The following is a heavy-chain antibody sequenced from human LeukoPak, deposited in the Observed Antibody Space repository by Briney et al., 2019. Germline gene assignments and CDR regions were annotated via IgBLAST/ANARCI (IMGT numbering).Heavy chain of an antibody. Sequence: SETLSLTCRVYGGSFSGYFWIWFRQPPGKGLEWIGEVNHSGSTNYKSSLRRRAIISVDTSKIQFSLKLTSVTAADTAIYFCAKYRYGYRGMDSWGQGTQVTVSS. CDR1: GGSFSGYF. CDR2: VNHSGST. V-gene: IGHV4-34*01. D-gene: IGHD5-18*01. CDR3: AKYRYGYRGMDS. J-gene: IGHJ4*02.